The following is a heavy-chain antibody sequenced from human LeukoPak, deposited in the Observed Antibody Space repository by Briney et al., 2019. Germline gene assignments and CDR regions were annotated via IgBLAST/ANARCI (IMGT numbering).Heavy chain of an antibody. V-gene: IGHV3-30*04. CDR2: ISYDGSNK. Sequence: PGGSLRLSCAASGFTFSSYAMHWVRQAPGKGLEWVAVISYDGSNKYYADSVKGRFTISKDNSKNTLYLQMNSLRDEGTAVYYCTTSYSSSWYASGTDYWGQGTLVTVSS. J-gene: IGHJ4*02. CDR1: GFTFSSYA. D-gene: IGHD6-13*01. CDR3: TTSYSSSWYASGTDY.